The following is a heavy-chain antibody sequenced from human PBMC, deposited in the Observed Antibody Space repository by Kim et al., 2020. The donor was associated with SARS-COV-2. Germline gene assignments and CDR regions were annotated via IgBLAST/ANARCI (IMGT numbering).Heavy chain of an antibody. J-gene: IGHJ5*02. D-gene: IGHD4-17*01. Sequence: LRSRVTISVDTSKNQFSLKLSSVTAADTAVYYGARATVTKGVTGSNWFDTWGQGTLVTVCS. V-gene: IGHV4-34*01. CDR3: ARATVTKGVTGSNWFDT.